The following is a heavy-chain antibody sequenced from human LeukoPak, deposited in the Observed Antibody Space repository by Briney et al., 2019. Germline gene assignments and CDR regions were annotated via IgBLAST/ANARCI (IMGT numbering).Heavy chain of an antibody. CDR3: ARDDAFDI. J-gene: IGHJ3*02. V-gene: IGHV3-9*01. Sequence: GGSLRLSCAASGFTFDDYPMHWVRQAPGKGLEWVSSISRNSGSIAYADSVKGRFTISRDNAKNSLYLQTKSLRAEDTALYYCARDDAFDIWGQGTMVTVSS. CDR1: GFTFDDYP. CDR2: ISRNSGSI.